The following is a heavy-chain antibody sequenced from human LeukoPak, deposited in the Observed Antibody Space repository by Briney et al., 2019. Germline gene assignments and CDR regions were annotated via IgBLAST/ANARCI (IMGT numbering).Heavy chain of an antibody. D-gene: IGHD3-10*01. Sequence: ASVKVSCKASGYTFTSYGISWVRQAPGQGLEGMGWISAYNGNTNYAQKLQGRVTMTTDTSTSTAYMELRSLRSDDTAVYYCARGRRYGSGRPNPEAFGYWGQGTLVTVSS. J-gene: IGHJ4*02. CDR2: ISAYNGNT. CDR1: GYTFTSYG. CDR3: ARGRRYGSGRPNPEAFGY. V-gene: IGHV1-18*01.